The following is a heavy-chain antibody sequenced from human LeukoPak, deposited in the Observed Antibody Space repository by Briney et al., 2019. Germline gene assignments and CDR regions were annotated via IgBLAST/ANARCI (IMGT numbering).Heavy chain of an antibody. CDR1: GFTFSSYS. Sequence: GGSLRLSCAASGFTFSSYSMNWVRQAPGKGLEWVSYISSSSSTIYYADSVKGRFTISRDNAKNSLYLQMNSLRAEDTAVYYCAKISTTVVTWPDAFDIWGQGTMVTVSS. CDR3: AKISTTVVTWPDAFDI. V-gene: IGHV3-48*04. CDR2: ISSSSSTI. J-gene: IGHJ3*02. D-gene: IGHD4-23*01.